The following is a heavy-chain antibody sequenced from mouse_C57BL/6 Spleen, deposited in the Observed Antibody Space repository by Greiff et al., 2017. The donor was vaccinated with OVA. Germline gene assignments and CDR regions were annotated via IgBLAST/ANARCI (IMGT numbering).Heavy chain of an antibody. D-gene: IGHD2-3*01. CDR2: IYPGSGNT. V-gene: IGHV1-66*01. CDR3: AREEDGYFDY. CDR1: GYSFTSYY. Sequence: QVQLQQSGPELVKPGASVKISCKASGYSFTSYYIHWVKQRPGQGLEWIGWIYPGSGNTKYNEKFKGKATLTADTSSSTAYMQLSSLTSEDSAVYYCAREEDGYFDYWGQGTTLTVSS. J-gene: IGHJ2*01.